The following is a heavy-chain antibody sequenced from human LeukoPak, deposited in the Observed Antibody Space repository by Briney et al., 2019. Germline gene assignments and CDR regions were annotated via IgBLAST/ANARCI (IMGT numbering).Heavy chain of an antibody. CDR3: ARSPHASSPFDAVAYCGGDCFDY. Sequence: GASVKVSCKASGGTFSSYAISWVRQATGQGLEWMGWMNPNSGNTGYAQKFQGRVTMTRNTSISTAYMELSSLRSEDTAVYYCARSPHASSPFDAVAYCGGDCFDYWGQGTLVTVSS. CDR1: GGTFSSYA. J-gene: IGHJ4*02. V-gene: IGHV1-8*02. CDR2: MNPNSGNT. D-gene: IGHD2-21*01.